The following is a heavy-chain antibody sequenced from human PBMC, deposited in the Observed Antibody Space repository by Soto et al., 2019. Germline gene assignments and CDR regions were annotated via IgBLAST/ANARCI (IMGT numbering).Heavy chain of an antibody. CDR1: GFTFDTYG. Sequence: QVQLVGSGGGVVQPGRSLSLSCAASGFTFDTYGMHWVRQAPGTGLEWLAVTSWDDGSNYYADSVKGRFTISRDNSKNTLYLQMDSLRPEDTAIHFGAREGTGGDYWGDHWGQGTLGTVSS. V-gene: IGHV3-30*03. J-gene: IGHJ5*02. CDR3: AREGTGGDYWGDH. CDR2: TSWDDGSN. D-gene: IGHD3-3*01.